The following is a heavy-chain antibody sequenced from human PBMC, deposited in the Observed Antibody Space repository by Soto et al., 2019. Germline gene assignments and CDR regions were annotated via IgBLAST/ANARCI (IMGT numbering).Heavy chain of an antibody. CDR2: VHPSGST. D-gene: IGHD2-15*01. CDR3: AGLRGYAGSPIDY. Sequence: PSEPLSLPCAVFIASLGDHYWSWIRQSPDKGLEWIGEVHPSGSTDYNPSLKSRLTLSLDTSKNQFSLKVASVTTADTAVYYCAGLRGYAGSPIDYWGQGTLVTVSS. J-gene: IGHJ4*02. V-gene: IGHV4-34*01. CDR1: IASLGDHY.